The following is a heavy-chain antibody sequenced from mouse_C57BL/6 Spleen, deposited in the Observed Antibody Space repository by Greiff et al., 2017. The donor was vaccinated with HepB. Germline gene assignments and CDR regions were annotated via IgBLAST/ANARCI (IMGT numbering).Heavy chain of an antibody. D-gene: IGHD2-4*01. V-gene: IGHV1-81*01. CDR2: IYPRSGNT. J-gene: IGHJ3*01. CDR3: ARGDDYDGAY. Sequence: VKLQQSGAELARPGASVKLSCKASGYTFTSYGISWVKQRTGQGLEWIGEIYPRSGNTYYNEKFKGKATLTADKSSSTAYMELRSLTSEDSAVYFCARGDDYDGAYWGQGTLVTVSA. CDR1: GYTFTSYG.